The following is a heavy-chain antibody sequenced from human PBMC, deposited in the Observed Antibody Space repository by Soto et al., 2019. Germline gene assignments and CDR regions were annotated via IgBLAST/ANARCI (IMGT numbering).Heavy chain of an antibody. J-gene: IGHJ6*02. V-gene: IGHV3-73*01. D-gene: IGHD6-6*01. CDR1: GFTFSGSA. Sequence: GGSLRLSRAASGFTFSGSAMHWVRHASGKGLVWVGRIRSKANSYAPAYAASVKGRFTSSRDESKNTSYLQLNSLKTDDPVVYDCTRNSVIAARPLYYYGMDVWGQGTTVTVSS. CDR3: TRNSVIAARPLYYYGMDV. CDR2: IRSKANSYAP.